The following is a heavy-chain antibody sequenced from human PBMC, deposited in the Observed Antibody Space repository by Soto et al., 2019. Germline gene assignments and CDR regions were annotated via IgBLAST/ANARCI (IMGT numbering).Heavy chain of an antibody. V-gene: IGHV4-39*01. CDR1: GGSISSRSFY. Sequence: PSETLSLTCTVSGGSISSRSFYWGWIRQPPGMGLEWIGSIYYSGSTDYDPSLKSRLSISVDTSKNQFSLRLSSVTAADTAVYYCASRSSYCRHTTCYEDYFAYWGQGILVTVSS. D-gene: IGHD2-2*01. CDR3: ASRSSYCRHTTCYEDYFAY. J-gene: IGHJ4*02. CDR2: IYYSGST.